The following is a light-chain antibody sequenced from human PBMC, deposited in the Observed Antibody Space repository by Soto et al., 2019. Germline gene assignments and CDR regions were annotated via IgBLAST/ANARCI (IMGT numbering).Light chain of an antibody. Sequence: IVMTQSPATLSVSPGESATLSCRASQSVGNNLAWYRQTPGQAPRLLIFDASTRATGIPARFTGSGSGTEFTLTITGLRSEDFAVYYCQQYNNWPPWTFGQGTKVDIK. J-gene: IGKJ1*01. CDR1: QSVGNN. CDR2: DAS. V-gene: IGKV3-15*01. CDR3: QQYNNWPPWT.